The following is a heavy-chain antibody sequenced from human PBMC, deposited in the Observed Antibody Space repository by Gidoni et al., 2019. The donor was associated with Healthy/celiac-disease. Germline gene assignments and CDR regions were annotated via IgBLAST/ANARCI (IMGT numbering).Heavy chain of an antibody. CDR2: IYYSGST. CDR1: GGSISSYY. CDR3: ARAGVSGQWLVVGFLMDV. J-gene: IGHJ6*02. V-gene: IGHV4-59*01. D-gene: IGHD6-19*01. Sequence: QVQLQESGPGLVKPSETLSLTCTVSGGSISSYYWSWIRQPPGKGLEWIGYIYYSGSTNYNPSLKSRVTISVDTSKNQFSLKLSSVTAADTAVYYCARAGVSGQWLVVGFLMDVWGQGTTVTVSS.